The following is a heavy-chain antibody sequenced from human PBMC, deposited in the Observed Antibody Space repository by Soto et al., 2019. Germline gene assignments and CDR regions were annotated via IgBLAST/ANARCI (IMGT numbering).Heavy chain of an antibody. CDR2: ISGSGGSI. J-gene: IGHJ4*02. CDR1: GFTFSSYA. D-gene: IGHD3-16*01. Sequence: GGSLRLSCAASGFTFSSYAMSWVRQAPGKGLEWVSAISGSGGSIYYADSVKGRFTISRDNSKNTLYLQMNSLRAEDTAVYYCAKGSGDDYVWGTPTPHSDYWGQGTLVTVSS. CDR3: AKGSGDDYVWGTPTPHSDY. V-gene: IGHV3-23*01.